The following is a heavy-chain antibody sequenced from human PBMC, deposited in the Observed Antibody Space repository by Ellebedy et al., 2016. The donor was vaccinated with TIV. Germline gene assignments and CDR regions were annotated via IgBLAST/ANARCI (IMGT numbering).Heavy chain of an antibody. D-gene: IGHD3-3*01. Sequence: GESLKISCVASGFNFKNYWMTWVRQPPGKGLEYVANLNPVGDDIFHVDSVKGRFTISRDNAKSALYLQMNNLRAEDTAVYYCARDPAFGAFDNWGQGTLVTVSS. J-gene: IGHJ4*02. V-gene: IGHV3-7*01. CDR2: LNPVGDDI. CDR1: GFNFKNYW. CDR3: ARDPAFGAFDN.